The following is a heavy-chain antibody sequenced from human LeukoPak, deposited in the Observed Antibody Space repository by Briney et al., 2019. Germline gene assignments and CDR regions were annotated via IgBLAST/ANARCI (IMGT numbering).Heavy chain of an antibody. CDR2: IIPIFGTA. D-gene: IGHD6-13*01. CDR3: ARGLRIAAAITDYYMDV. CDR1: GGTFSSYA. Sequence: ASVKVSYKASGGTFSSYAISWVRQAPGQGLEWMGGIIPIFGTANYAQKFQGRVTITTDESTSTVYMELSSLRSEDTAVYYCARGLRIAAAITDYYMDVWGKGTTVTVSS. V-gene: IGHV1-69*05. J-gene: IGHJ6*03.